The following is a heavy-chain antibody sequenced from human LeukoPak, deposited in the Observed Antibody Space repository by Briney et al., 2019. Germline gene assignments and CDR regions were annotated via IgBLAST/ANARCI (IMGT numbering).Heavy chain of an antibody. V-gene: IGHV3-30-3*01. CDR1: GFTFSSYA. CDR3: ARVLPKWGLLPILDY. CDR2: ISYDGSNK. Sequence: GGSLRLSCAASGFTFSSYAMHWVRQAPGKGLEWVAVISYDGSNKYYADSVKGRFTISRDNSKNTLYLQMNSLRAEDTAVYYCARVLPKWGLLPILDYWGQGTLVTVSS. J-gene: IGHJ4*02. D-gene: IGHD1-26*01.